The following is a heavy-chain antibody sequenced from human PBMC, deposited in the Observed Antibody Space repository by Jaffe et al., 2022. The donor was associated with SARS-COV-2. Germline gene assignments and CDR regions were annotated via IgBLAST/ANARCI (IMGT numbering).Heavy chain of an antibody. V-gene: IGHV3-7*01. Sequence: EVQLVESGGGLVQPGGSLRLSCAASGFTFSSYWMSWVRQAPGKGLEWVANIKQDGSEKYYVDSVKGRFTISRDNAKNSLYLQMNSLRAEDTAVYYCARGIPPPNPYTVTYYYGMDVWGQGTTVTVSS. CDR2: IKQDGSEK. CDR1: GFTFSSYW. J-gene: IGHJ6*02. CDR3: ARGIPPPNPYTVTYYYGMDV. D-gene: IGHD4-4*01.